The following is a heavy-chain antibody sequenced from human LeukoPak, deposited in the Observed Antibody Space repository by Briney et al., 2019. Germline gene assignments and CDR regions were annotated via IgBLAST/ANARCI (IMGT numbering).Heavy chain of an antibody. D-gene: IGHD6-13*01. CDR3: ARGVGGIAAAGKKFRITTHYMDV. J-gene: IGHJ6*03. CDR1: GGSISSGSYY. V-gene: IGHV4-61*02. CDR2: IYTSGST. Sequence: SETLSLTCTVSGGSISSGSYYWSWIRQPAGKGLEWIGRIYTSGSTNYNPSLKSRVTISVDTSKNQFSLKLSSVTAADTAVYYCARGVGGIAAAGKKFRITTHYMDVWGRGTTVTVSS.